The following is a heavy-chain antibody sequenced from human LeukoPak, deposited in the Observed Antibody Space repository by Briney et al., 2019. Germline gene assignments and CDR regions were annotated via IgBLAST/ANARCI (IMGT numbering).Heavy chain of an antibody. Sequence: GGSLRLSCAASGFTFSSYGMHWDRQAPGKGLEWVAVIWYDGSNKYYADSVKGRFTISRDNSKNTLYLQMNSLRAEDTAVYYCARDPYSYGYFDYWGQGTLVTVSS. J-gene: IGHJ4*02. CDR1: GFTFSSYG. D-gene: IGHD5-18*01. V-gene: IGHV3-33*01. CDR3: ARDPYSYGYFDY. CDR2: IWYDGSNK.